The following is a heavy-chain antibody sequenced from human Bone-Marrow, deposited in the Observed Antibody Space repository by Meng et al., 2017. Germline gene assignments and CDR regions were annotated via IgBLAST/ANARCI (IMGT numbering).Heavy chain of an antibody. J-gene: IGHJ4*02. Sequence: QVQLQESGSGLAKPAETLSLTCTVSGGSISSSSFYWGWFRQPPGKGLEWIGSIYYRGSTYHNPSLKSRVIISVDTSKNQFSLKLSSVTAADTAVYYCARQAGVAARRGNFDDWAREPWSPSPQ. D-gene: IGHD6-6*01. CDR2: IYYRGST. CDR1: GGSISSSSFY. V-gene: IGHV4-39*01. CDR3: ARQAGVAARRGNFDD.